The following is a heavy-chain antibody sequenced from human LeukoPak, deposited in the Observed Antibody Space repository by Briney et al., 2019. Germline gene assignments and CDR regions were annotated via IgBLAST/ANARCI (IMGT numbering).Heavy chain of an antibody. CDR1: GYTFTDYW. CDR3: AGHFRRVGVTGAFDI. V-gene: IGHV5-51*01. Sequence: GESLKISCKPSGYTFTDYWIGWVRQMPGKGLDWMGIIYPADSDTRYSPSFQGQVTISVDKSINTAYLQWSSLKASDTAIYYCAGHFRRVGVTGAFDIWGQGTMVSVSS. CDR2: IYPADSDT. D-gene: IGHD1-26*01. J-gene: IGHJ3*02.